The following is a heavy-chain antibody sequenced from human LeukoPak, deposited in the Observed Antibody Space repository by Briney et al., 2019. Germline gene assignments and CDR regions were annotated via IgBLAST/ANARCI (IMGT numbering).Heavy chain of an antibody. V-gene: IGHV3-23*01. Sequence: GGSLRLSCAASGFTFSSYAMSWVRQAPGKGLEWVSAISGSGGSTYYADSVKGRFTISRDNSKNTLYVQMNSLRANDTAVYYCAKEVTSSGWPLVYWGQGALVTVSS. CDR2: ISGSGGST. CDR3: AKEVTSSGWPLVY. J-gene: IGHJ4*02. CDR1: GFTFSSYA. D-gene: IGHD6-19*01.